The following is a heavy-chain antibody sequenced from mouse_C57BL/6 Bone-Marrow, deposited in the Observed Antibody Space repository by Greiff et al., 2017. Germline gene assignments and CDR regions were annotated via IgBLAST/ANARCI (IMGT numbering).Heavy chain of an antibody. Sequence: QVQLKESGAELVRPGASVTISCKASGYTFTDYEMNWVKQTPVHGLEWIGAIDPETGGTVYNQKFKGKAILTADNTSSTAYMELRSLTAEDSAVYDCTGDGIYYDDYGGGPAEWAYWGQGTLATVSA. J-gene: IGHJ3*01. V-gene: IGHV1-15*01. CDR1: GYTFTDYE. CDR3: TGDGIYYDDYGGGPAEWAY. D-gene: IGHD2-13*01. CDR2: IDPETGGT.